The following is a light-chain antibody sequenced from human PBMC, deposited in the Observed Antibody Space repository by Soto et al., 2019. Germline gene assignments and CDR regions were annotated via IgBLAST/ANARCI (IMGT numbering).Light chain of an antibody. CDR3: VLSSGGGLV. CDR2: GTR. V-gene: IGLV8-61*01. Sequence: QAVVTQEPSLSVSPGGTVTLTCALSSGSVSSSHYCSWYQQTPGQAPRTLIYGTRSRASGVSDRFSGSILGDKAALTITGAQADDDSDYYCVLSSGGGLVFGGGTQLTVL. CDR1: SGSVSSSHY. J-gene: IGLJ3*02.